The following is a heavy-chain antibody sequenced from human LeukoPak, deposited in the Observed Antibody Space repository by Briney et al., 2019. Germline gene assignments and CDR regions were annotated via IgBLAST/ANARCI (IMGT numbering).Heavy chain of an antibody. J-gene: IGHJ5*02. CDR1: GFTFSSYW. CDR3: ARVGSGSYFWFDP. V-gene: IGHV3-7*01. CDR2: IKQDGSEK. D-gene: IGHD1-26*01. Sequence: GGSLRLSCAASGFTFSSYWMSWVRQAPGKGLEWVGNIKQDGSEKYYVDSVKGRFTISRDNAKNSLYLQMNSLRAEDTAVYYCARVGSGSYFWFDPWGQGTLVTVSS.